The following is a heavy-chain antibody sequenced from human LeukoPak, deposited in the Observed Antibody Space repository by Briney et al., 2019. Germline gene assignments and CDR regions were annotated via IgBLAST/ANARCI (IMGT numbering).Heavy chain of an antibody. CDR3: ARVPLGGFGKLFPD. J-gene: IGHJ4*02. D-gene: IGHD3-10*01. CDR2: ISAYNGNT. V-gene: IGHV1-18*01. Sequence: ASVKVSCKASGYTFTSYGISWVRQAPGQGLEWMGWISAYNGNTNYAQKLQGRVTMTTDTSTSTAYMELSRLRSDDTAVYYCARVPLGGFGKLFPDWGQGTLVTVSS. CDR1: GYTFTSYG.